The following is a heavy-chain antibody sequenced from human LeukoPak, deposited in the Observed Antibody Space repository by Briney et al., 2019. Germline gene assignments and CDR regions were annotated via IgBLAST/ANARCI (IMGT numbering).Heavy chain of an antibody. Sequence: SETLSLTCTVSGGSICSHYWSWIRQPPGKGLEWIGYIYYSGSTNYNPSLKSRVTISVDTSKNQFSLKLSSVTAADTAVYYCARTPNDYGGDYCYYYMDVWGKGTTVTVSS. J-gene: IGHJ6*03. CDR1: GGSICSHY. D-gene: IGHD4-17*01. CDR2: IYYSGST. CDR3: ARTPNDYGGDYCYYYMDV. V-gene: IGHV4-59*11.